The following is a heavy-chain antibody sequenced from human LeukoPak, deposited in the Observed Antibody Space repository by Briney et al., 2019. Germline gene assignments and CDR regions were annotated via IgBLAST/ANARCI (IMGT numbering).Heavy chain of an antibody. D-gene: IGHD3-16*01. J-gene: IGHJ4*02. CDR2: SRSTHDGGTT. V-gene: IGHV3-15*01. Sequence: PGGSLRLSCGVSGFTMKDVWMTWVRQAPGKGLEWVGHSRSTHDGGTTDYAAHVKGRFFILRDDATNTLYLQMNSLQIEGTAVYYCTRNFNYANDWGQGNLVTVSS. CDR1: GFTMKDVW. CDR3: TRNFNYAND.